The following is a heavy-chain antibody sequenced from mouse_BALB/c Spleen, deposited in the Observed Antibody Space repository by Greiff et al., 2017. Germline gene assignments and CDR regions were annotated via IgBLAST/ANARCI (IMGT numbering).Heavy chain of an antibody. D-gene: IGHD1-1*01. CDR3: ARVYYGSSYGGAMDY. Sequence: EVKVEESGGGLVQPGGSLRLSCATSGFTFTDYYMSWVRQPPGKALEWLGFIRNKANGYTTEYSASVKGRFTISRDNSQSILYLQMNTLRAEDSATYYCARVYYGSSYGGAMDYWGQGTSVTVSS. CDR2: IRNKANGYTT. V-gene: IGHV7-3*02. CDR1: GFTFTDYY. J-gene: IGHJ4*01.